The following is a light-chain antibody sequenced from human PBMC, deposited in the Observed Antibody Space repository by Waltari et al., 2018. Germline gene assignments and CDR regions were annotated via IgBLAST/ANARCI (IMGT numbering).Light chain of an antibody. V-gene: IGLV8-61*01. J-gene: IGLJ3*02. CDR3: LLYIGSGIWV. Sequence: QTVVTQEPSLSVSPGGTVTLTCALSSGSVSSTSYASWYQQTPGQAPRTLVYKGNTRSSGVPDRFSGSILGNKAALTITGAQADDESDYYCLLYIGSGIWVFGGGTKLTVL. CDR1: SGSVSSTSY. CDR2: KGN.